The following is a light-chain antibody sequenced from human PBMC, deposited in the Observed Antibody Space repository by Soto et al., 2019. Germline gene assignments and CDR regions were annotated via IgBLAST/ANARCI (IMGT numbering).Light chain of an antibody. CDR3: QRYGGFPLT. CDR1: QSVSTSY. V-gene: IGKV3-20*01. Sequence: ENVLTQSPGTLSLSPGERATLSCRASQSVSTSYLAWYQQKGGQAPRLLIYGTSTRATGIPDRFSGSGSGKDFTLTISRLEPEDCAVYYCQRYGGFPLTFGGGTKVEI. CDR2: GTS. J-gene: IGKJ4*01.